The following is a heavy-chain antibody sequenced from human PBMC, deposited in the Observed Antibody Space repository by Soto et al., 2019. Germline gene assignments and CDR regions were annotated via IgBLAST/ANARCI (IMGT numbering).Heavy chain of an antibody. Sequence: SETLSLTCTVSGGSISSDDSYWSWIRQPPGKGLEWIGYIYYSGSTYYNPSLKSRVTISADTSKNQFSLKLSSVTAADTAAYYCARIKYSDNSGVDHWGQGTLVTVSS. V-gene: IGHV4-30-4*01. CDR2: IYYSGST. D-gene: IGHD3-22*01. J-gene: IGHJ4*02. CDR1: GGSISSDDSY. CDR3: ARIKYSDNSGVDH.